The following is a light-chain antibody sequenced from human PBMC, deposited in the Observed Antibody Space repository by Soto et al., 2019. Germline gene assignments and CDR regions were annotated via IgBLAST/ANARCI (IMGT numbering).Light chain of an antibody. Sequence: DIQVTQSPSTLSASVGDRVTITCGASQSIGTWLARYQQKPGKAPKLLIFDASTLESGVPSRFSGSGSGTDFTLTISSLQPDDFATYYCQQYSDSSGAFGQGTKVDNK. CDR1: QSIGTW. CDR2: DAS. CDR3: QQYSDSSGA. J-gene: IGKJ1*01. V-gene: IGKV1-5*01.